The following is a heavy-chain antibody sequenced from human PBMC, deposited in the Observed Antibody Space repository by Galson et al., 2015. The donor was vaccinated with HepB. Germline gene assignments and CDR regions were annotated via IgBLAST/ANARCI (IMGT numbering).Heavy chain of an antibody. D-gene: IGHD3-3*01. CDR3: AALRFLEWLSYYYYGMDV. J-gene: IGHJ6*02. CDR1: GFTFSSYA. Sequence: SLRLSCAASGFTFSSYAVHWVRQAPGKGLEWVAVISYDGSNKYYADSVKGRFTISRDNSKNTLYLQMNSLRAEDTAVYYCAALRFLEWLSYYYYGMDVWGQGTTVTVSS. CDR2: ISYDGSNK. V-gene: IGHV3-30*04.